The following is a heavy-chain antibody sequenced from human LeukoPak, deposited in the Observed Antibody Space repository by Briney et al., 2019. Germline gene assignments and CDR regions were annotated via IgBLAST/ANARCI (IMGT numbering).Heavy chain of an antibody. CDR1: GFTVSSNY. Sequence: GGSLRLSCAASGFTVSSNYMSWVRQAPGKGLEWVSLTYSGGSTYYADSVKGRFTISRDNAKNSLYLQMNSLRLEDTAIYYCAWVMDVWGQGTTVTVSS. CDR3: AWVMDV. J-gene: IGHJ6*02. V-gene: IGHV3-53*01. CDR2: TYSGGST.